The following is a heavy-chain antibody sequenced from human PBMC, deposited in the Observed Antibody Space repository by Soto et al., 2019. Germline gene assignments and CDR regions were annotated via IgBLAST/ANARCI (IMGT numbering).Heavy chain of an antibody. J-gene: IGHJ4*02. D-gene: IGHD6-13*01. CDR3: ARTVSYSSSWYESFDPYYFDY. Sequence: VASVKVSCKASGYTFTSYYMHWVRQAPGQGLEWMGIINPSGGSTSYAQKFQGRVTMTRDTSTSTVYMELSSLRSEDTAVYYCARTVSYSSSWYESFDPYYFDYWGQGTLVTVSS. V-gene: IGHV1-46*03. CDR2: INPSGGST. CDR1: GYTFTSYY.